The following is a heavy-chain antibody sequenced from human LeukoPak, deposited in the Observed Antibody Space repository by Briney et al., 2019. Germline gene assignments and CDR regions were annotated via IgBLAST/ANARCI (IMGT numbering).Heavy chain of an antibody. J-gene: IGHJ4*02. CDR1: GGSISSNY. Sequence: PSETLSLTCSVSGGSISSNYWSWVRQPPGKGLEWIGYISYSGSTNSGKSTNYNPSPKSRVTVSVDTSRNQFSLKLTSVTAADTAVYYCARDRGGRIAAAGVFDYWGQGTLVTVSS. CDR3: ARDRGGRIAAAGVFDY. V-gene: IGHV4-4*09. D-gene: IGHD6-13*01. CDR2: ISYSGSTNSGKST.